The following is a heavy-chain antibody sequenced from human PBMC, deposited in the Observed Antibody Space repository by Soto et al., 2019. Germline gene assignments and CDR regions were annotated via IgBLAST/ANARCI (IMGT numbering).Heavy chain of an antibody. CDR2: ISGSGGST. V-gene: IGHV3-23*01. J-gene: IGHJ3*02. Sequence: PGGSLRLSCAASGFTFSSYAMSWVRQAPGKGLEWVSAISGSGGSTYYADSVKGRFTISRDNSKNTLYLQMNSLRAEDTAVYFCAKDSTYYYDSSGYYYRLFGAFDIWGQGTMVTVSS. CDR1: GFTFSSYA. CDR3: AKDSTYYYDSSGYYYRLFGAFDI. D-gene: IGHD3-22*01.